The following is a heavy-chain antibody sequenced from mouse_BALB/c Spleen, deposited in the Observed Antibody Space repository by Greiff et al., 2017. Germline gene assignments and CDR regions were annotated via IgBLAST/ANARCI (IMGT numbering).Heavy chain of an antibody. Sequence: VQLQQSGPELVKPGASVKMSCKASGYTFTSYVMHWVKQKPGQGLEWIGYINPYNDGTKYNEKFKGKATLTSDKSSSTAYMELSSLTSEDSAVYYCASGGLNYAMDYWGQGTSVTVSS. D-gene: IGHD2-4*01. CDR2: INPYNDGT. V-gene: IGHV1-14*01. J-gene: IGHJ4*01. CDR3: ASGGLNYAMDY. CDR1: GYTFTSYV.